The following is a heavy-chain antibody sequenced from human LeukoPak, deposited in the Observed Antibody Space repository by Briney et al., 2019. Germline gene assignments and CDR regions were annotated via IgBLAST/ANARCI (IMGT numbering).Heavy chain of an antibody. J-gene: IGHJ4*02. Sequence: SETLSLTCTVSGGSISSYYWNWIRQPAGRGLEWIGRIYAPENTNYNPSLKSRVTISVDTSKNQFSLKLSSVTAADTAVYYCARGFHQYCSSSACYGPSDYWGQGTLVTVSS. CDR3: ARGFHQYCSSSACYGPSDY. CDR2: IYAPENT. CDR1: GGSISSYY. V-gene: IGHV4-4*07. D-gene: IGHD2-2*01.